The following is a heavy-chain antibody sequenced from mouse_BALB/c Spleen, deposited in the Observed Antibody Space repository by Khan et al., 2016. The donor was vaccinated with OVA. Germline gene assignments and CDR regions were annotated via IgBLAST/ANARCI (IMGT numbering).Heavy chain of an antibody. D-gene: IGHD1-2*01. Sequence: EVQLQQSGPELVKPGDSMKISCKASGYSFTDYTMNWVKQSHGKNLEWIGLINPYNGASNYKQKFKGKATLTVDKSSSTAYMELLRLTSEDSAFYYCARSGYGGFAFWGQGTLVTVSA. J-gene: IGHJ3*01. CDR3: ARSGYGGFAF. CDR1: GYSFTDYT. V-gene: IGHV1-18*01. CDR2: INPYNGAS.